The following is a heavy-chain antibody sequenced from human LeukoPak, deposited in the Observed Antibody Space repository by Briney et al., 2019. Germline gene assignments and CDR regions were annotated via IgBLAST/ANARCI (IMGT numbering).Heavy chain of an antibody. CDR2: IYHSGST. V-gene: IGHV4-4*02. CDR1: GGSISSSNW. D-gene: IGHD1-1*01. Sequence: PSETLSLTSAVSGGSISSSNWWSWVRQPPGKGLEWIGEIYHSGSTNYNPSLKSRVTISVDKSKNQFSLKLSSVTAADTAVYYCARTPVQLERLFYYYYGMDVWGKGTTVTVSS. CDR3: ARTPVQLERLFYYYYGMDV. J-gene: IGHJ6*04.